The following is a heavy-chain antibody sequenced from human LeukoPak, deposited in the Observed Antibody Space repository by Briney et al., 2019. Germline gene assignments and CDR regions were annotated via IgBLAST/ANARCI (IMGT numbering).Heavy chain of an antibody. D-gene: IGHD1-26*01. Sequence: GGSLRLSCAASGFTFSSYAMHWVRQAPGKGLEWVAVISYDGSNKYYADSVKGRFTISRDNSKNTLYLQMNSLRAEDTAVYYCARDSAPSGSYCFDYWGQGTLVTVSS. V-gene: IGHV3-30-3*01. J-gene: IGHJ4*02. CDR3: ARDSAPSGSYCFDY. CDR1: GFTFSSYA. CDR2: ISYDGSNK.